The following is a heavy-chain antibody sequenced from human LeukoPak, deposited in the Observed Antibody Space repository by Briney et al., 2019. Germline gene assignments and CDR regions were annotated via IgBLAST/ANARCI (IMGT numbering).Heavy chain of an antibody. CDR1: GGSFSGYY. CDR3: ARSGCDYDFWSGYCDAFDI. V-gene: IGHV4-34*01. Sequence: SETLSLTCAVYGGSFSGYYWSWIRQPPGKGLEWIGEINHSGSTNYNPSLKSRVTISVDTSKNQFSLKLSSVTAADTAVYYCARSGCDYDFWSGYCDAFDIWGQGTMVTVSS. D-gene: IGHD3-3*01. J-gene: IGHJ3*02. CDR2: INHSGST.